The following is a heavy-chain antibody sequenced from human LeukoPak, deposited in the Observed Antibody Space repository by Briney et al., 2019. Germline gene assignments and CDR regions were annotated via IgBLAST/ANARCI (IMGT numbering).Heavy chain of an antibody. CDR1: GFTASSNY. V-gene: IGHV3-53*01. Sequence: GGSLRLSCAASGFTASSNYMSWVRQAPGKGLEWVSVIYSGGSTYYADSVKGRFTISRDNSKNTLYLQMNSLRAEDTAVYYCARVPLVSGSYGMDVWGQGTTVTVSS. D-gene: IGHD5-12*01. J-gene: IGHJ6*02. CDR3: ARVPLVSGSYGMDV. CDR2: IYSGGST.